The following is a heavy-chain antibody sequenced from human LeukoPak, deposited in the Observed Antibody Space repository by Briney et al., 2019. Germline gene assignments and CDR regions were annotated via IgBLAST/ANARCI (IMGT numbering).Heavy chain of an antibody. V-gene: IGHV3-23*01. CDR3: AKELSVRNQFDY. CDR1: VFTFSSYA. D-gene: IGHD1-14*01. J-gene: IGHJ4*02. Sequence: PGGSLRLFCGASVFTFSSYAMSWVSQAPGKGLEWVSDISGSGGSTYYADSVKGRFTISRDNPKNTLYLQMNSLRAEDTAVYYCAKELSVRNQFDYWGQGTLVTVSS. CDR2: ISGSGGST.